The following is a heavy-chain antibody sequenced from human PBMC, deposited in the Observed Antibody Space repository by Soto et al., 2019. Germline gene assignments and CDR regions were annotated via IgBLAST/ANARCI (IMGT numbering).Heavy chain of an antibody. V-gene: IGHV4-34*01. J-gene: IGHJ4*02. CDR2: ISESGST. D-gene: IGHD1-1*01. Sequence: QAQLQRWGAGLVKPSETLSLSCAVYGQSFSGHSWAWIRQPPGKGLEWIGEISESGSTYYNPSLKSRVTISTDTSKNQFSLKLNSVTAADTAAYFCARGSGIVALPGELEDVNYDFWGQGTLVNVSS. CDR1: GQSFSGHS. CDR3: ARGSGIVALPGELEDVNYDF.